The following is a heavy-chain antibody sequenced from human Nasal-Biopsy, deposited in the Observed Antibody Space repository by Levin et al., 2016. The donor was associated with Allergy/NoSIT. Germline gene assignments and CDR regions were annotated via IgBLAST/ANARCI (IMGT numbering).Heavy chain of an antibody. CDR1: GGSFNTDV. CDR3: ARAEASSMYYFDF. CDR2: TLIPISATA. J-gene: IGHJ4*02. V-gene: IGHV1-69*05. D-gene: IGHD2-8*01. Sequence: SVKVSCKPSGGSFNTDVLTWVRQAPGEGLEWMGGTLIPISATANIAQKFQGRVTMTRDTSINTAYMELSSLTSDDTAVYFCARAEASSMYYFDFWGQGTLVTVSS.